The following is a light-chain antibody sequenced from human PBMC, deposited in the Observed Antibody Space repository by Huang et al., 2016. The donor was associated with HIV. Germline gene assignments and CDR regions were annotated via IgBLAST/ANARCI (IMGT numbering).Light chain of an antibody. J-gene: IGKJ5*01. V-gene: IGKV3-11*01. CDR3: QQRNNWIT. Sequence: EIVLTQSPATLSLSPGERATLSCRASQSVSSFLAWYQQKPGQAPRLLIHDATNRDTGIPARFSGSGSGTDFTLNISSLEPEDFAIYYCQQRNNWITFGQGTRLEIK. CDR1: QSVSSF. CDR2: DAT.